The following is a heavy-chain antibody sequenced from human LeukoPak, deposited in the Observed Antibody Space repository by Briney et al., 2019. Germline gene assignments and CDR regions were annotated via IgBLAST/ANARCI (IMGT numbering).Heavy chain of an antibody. J-gene: IGHJ4*02. CDR1: GYSFGSFG. CDR2: ISAYNGDT. D-gene: IGHD3-10*01. CDR3: ARGGYYGSGSVPDY. V-gene: IGHV1-18*01. Sequence: GAAVKVSCKGSGYSFGSFGINWVRQAPGQGLEWIGWISAYNGDTNYAQKFQGRVTMTTDTSTSTAYMDLMSLRSDDTAVYYCARGGYYGSGSVPDYWGQGTLVTAS.